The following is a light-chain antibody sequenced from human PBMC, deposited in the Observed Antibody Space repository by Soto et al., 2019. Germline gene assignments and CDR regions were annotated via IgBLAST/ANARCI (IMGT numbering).Light chain of an antibody. CDR1: QSVSSY. CDR2: DAS. Sequence: EIVLTQSPATLSLSPGERATLSCRASQSVSSYLAWYQQKPGQAPRLLIYDASNRATGIPARFSGSGSGTDFPLTISSLELEDFEVYYCQQRSTWPLTFGGGTKVEIK. CDR3: QQRSTWPLT. J-gene: IGKJ4*01. V-gene: IGKV3-11*01.